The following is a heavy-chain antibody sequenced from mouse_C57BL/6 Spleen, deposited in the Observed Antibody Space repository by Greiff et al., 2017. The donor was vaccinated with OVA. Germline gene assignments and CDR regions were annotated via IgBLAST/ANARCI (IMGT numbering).Heavy chain of an antibody. J-gene: IGHJ4*01. CDR3: ARMGYYGNSYYAMDY. D-gene: IGHD2-1*01. Sequence: VKVVESGPGLVAPSQSLSITCTVSGFSLTSYAISWVRQPPGKGLEWLGVIWTGGGTNYNSALKSRLSISKDNSKSQVFLKMNSLQTDDTARYYCARMGYYGNSYYAMDYWGQGTSVTVSS. V-gene: IGHV2-9-1*01. CDR1: GFSLTSYA. CDR2: IWTGGGT.